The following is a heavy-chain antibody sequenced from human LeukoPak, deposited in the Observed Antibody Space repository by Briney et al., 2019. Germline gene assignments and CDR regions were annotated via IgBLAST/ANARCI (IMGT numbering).Heavy chain of an antibody. J-gene: IGHJ4*02. CDR3: ARGQVYFDY. Sequence: KPSETLSLTCTVSGASISSYYWSWIRQPPGKGLEYIGYIYYSGYTTYNPSLKSRVTISLDTSRNKFSLKLSSVTAADTAAYYCARGQVYFDYWGQGTLVTVSS. CDR1: GASISSYY. CDR2: IYYSGYT. V-gene: IGHV4-59*01.